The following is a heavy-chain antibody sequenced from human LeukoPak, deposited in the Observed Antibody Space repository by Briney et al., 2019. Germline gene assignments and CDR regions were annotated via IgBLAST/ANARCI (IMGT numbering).Heavy chain of an antibody. J-gene: IGHJ4*02. V-gene: IGHV3-48*01. Sequence: GGSLRLSCAASGFTFSSYSMNWVRQAPGKGLEWVSYISTSSSTIYCADSVKGRFTISRDNAKNSLYLQMNSLRVEDTAVYYCARVEMATIGDYWGQGTLVTVSS. CDR3: ARVEMATIGDY. D-gene: IGHD5-24*01. CDR2: ISTSSSTI. CDR1: GFTFSSYS.